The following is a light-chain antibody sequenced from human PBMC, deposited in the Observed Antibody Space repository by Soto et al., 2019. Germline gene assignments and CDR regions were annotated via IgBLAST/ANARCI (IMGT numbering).Light chain of an antibody. CDR3: QQYKDWPPLT. CDR1: QSVNIN. V-gene: IGKV3D-15*01. CDR2: GAS. Sequence: EIVMTQSPVTLSASPGERVTLSCRASQSVNINLAWYQQRPGQAPRVLIYGASNRASGIPDRFSGCGSGTDFTLTISSLEPDDFVLYYCQQYKDWPPLTFGGGTRVEIK. J-gene: IGKJ4*01.